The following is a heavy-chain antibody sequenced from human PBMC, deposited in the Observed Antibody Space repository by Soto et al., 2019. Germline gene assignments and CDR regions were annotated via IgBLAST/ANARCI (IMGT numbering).Heavy chain of an antibody. CDR1: GGSISSSSYY. Sequence: PSETLSLTCTVSGGSISSSSYYWGWIRQPPGKGLEWIGSIYYSGSTYYNPSLKSRVTISVDRSKNQFSLKLSSVTAADTAVYYCASVIAVAGTRWFDPWGQGTLVTVSS. V-gene: IGHV4-39*07. J-gene: IGHJ5*02. CDR2: IYYSGST. CDR3: ASVIAVAGTRWFDP. D-gene: IGHD6-19*01.